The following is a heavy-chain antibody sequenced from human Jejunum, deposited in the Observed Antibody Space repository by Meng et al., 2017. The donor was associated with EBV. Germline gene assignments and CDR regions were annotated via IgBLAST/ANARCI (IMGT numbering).Heavy chain of an antibody. CDR3: VGNSYNALEY. Sequence: VLLQDLGRPLAKHSGTLCLTSVVSRAYILANHWWRRVLQPPGKGLWWLEPTAPRGGTNYTPTLESRVSISLYKSKNQFTLKLFSVTVAATAVYYCVGNSYNALEYWGQGILVTVSS. V-gene: IGHV4-4*02. CDR1: RAYILANHW. CDR2: TAPRGGT. D-gene: IGHD2/OR15-2a*01. J-gene: IGHJ4*02.